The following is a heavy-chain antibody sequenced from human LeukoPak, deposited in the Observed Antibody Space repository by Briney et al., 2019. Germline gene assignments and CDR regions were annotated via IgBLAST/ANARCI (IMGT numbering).Heavy chain of an antibody. D-gene: IGHD3-9*01. CDR1: GYTFTGYY. CDR2: INPNSGGT. Sequence: GSVKVSCKASGYTFTGYYMHWVRRAPGQGLEWMGWINPNSGGTNYAQKFQGWVTMTRDTSISTAYMELSRLRSDDTAVYYCARVLRYFDLIDYWGQGTLVTVSS. J-gene: IGHJ4*02. V-gene: IGHV1-2*04. CDR3: ARVLRYFDLIDY.